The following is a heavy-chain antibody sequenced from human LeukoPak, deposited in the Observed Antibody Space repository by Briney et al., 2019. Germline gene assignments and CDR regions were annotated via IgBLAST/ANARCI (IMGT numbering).Heavy chain of an antibody. CDR3: ARCPTYYYDSSGYCKFDP. V-gene: IGHV1-2*02. CDR2: INPNSGGT. CDR1: GYTFTGYY. D-gene: IGHD3-22*01. J-gene: IGHJ5*02. Sequence: SVKVSCKASGYTFTGYYMHWVRQAPGQGLEWMGWINPNSGGTNYAQKFQGRVTMTRDTSISTAYMELSRLRSDDTAVYYCARCPTYYYDSSGYCKFDPWGQGTLVTDSS.